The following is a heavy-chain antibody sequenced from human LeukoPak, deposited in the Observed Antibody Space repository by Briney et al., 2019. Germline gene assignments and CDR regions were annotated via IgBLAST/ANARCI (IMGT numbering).Heavy chain of an antibody. J-gene: IGHJ5*02. V-gene: IGHV4-30-2*01. CDR3: ARAYYSLPTLTWFDP. D-gene: IGHD4-11*01. CDR2: IYHSGST. CDR1: GGSISSGGYS. Sequence: SQTLSLTCAVSGGSISSGGYSWRWLRQPPGTGLEWIGYIYHSGSTYYNPSLKSRVTISVDRSKNQFSLKLSSVTAADTAVYYCARAYYSLPTLTWFDPWGQGTLVTVSS.